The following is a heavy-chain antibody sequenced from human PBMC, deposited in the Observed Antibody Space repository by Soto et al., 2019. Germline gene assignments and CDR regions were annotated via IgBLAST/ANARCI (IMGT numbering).Heavy chain of an antibody. CDR3: AREKFSCSSTSCYGTEWDAEYFQH. J-gene: IGHJ1*01. D-gene: IGHD2-2*01. CDR1: GGTFSSYA. CDR2: IIPIFGTA. V-gene: IGHV1-69*01. Sequence: QVQLVQSGAEVKKPGSSVKVSCKASGGTFSSYAISWVRQAPGQGLEWMGGIIPIFGTANYAQKFQGRVTITEDESTSTAYMELSSLRSEDTAVYYCAREKFSCSSTSCYGTEWDAEYFQHWGQGTLVTFSS.